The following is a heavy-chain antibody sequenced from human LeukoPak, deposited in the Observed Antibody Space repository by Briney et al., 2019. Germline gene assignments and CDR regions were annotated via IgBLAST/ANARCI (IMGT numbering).Heavy chain of an antibody. D-gene: IGHD1-26*01. J-gene: IGHJ4*02. Sequence: SETLSLTCTVSGGSVSSGSYYWSWIRQPPGKGLEWIGPIYYSGTTNYNPSLKRRVNISVDTSKNQFSLKLSSVTAADTAVYYCARGIETSKRRGYDYWGQGTLVTVSS. CDR1: GGSVSSGSYY. CDR2: IYYSGTT. V-gene: IGHV4-61*01. CDR3: ARGIETSKRRGYDY.